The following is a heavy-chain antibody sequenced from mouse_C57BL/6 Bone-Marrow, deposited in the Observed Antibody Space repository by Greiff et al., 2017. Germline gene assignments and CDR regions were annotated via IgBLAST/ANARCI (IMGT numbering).Heavy chain of an antibody. D-gene: IGHD1-2*01. J-gene: IGHJ4*01. Sequence: QVQLQQSGPGILQPSQTLSLTCSFSGFSLSTFGMGVGWIRQPSGKGLEWLAHIWWDDDKYYNPALKSRLTISKDTSKNHEFLKIANVDTADTATYYCARMAGLRPLYYYAMDNWGQGTSVTVSS. CDR3: ARMAGLRPLYYYAMDN. CDR1: GFSLSTFGMG. V-gene: IGHV8-8*01. CDR2: IWWDDDK.